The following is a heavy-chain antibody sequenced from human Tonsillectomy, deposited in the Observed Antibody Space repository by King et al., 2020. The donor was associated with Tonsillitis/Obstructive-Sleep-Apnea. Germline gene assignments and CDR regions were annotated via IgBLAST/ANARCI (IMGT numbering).Heavy chain of an antibody. CDR2: INQHGDKK. J-gene: IGHJ4*02. Sequence: VQLVESGGGLVQPGGSLRLSCVASRFTFSSCWMSWVRQVPGKGLEWVATINQHGDKKYYVDSVKGRFTISRDNAKNSLYLQLNSLRDEDTAVYYCTRDAAVYGNDYWGQGTLVTVSS. V-gene: IGHV3-7*01. CDR1: RFTFSSCW. D-gene: IGHD3-10*01. CDR3: TRDAAVYGNDY.